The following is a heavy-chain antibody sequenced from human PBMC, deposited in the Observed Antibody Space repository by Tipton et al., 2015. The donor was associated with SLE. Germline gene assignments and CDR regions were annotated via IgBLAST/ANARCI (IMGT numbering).Heavy chain of an antibody. D-gene: IGHD4-17*01. CDR2: INRSGST. J-gene: IGHJ4*02. CDR1: GGSFSGYY. V-gene: IGHV4-34*01. CDR3: ARRSYGALDY. Sequence: TLSLTCAVYGGSFSGYYWSWIRQPPGKGLEWIGEINRSGSTNYNPSLKSRVTISVDTSKNQFSLKLSSVTAADTAVYYCARRSYGALDYWGQGTLVTVSS.